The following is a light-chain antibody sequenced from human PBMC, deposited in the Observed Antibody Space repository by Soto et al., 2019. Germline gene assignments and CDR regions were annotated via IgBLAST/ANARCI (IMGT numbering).Light chain of an antibody. Sequence: DIQMTQSPSTLSASVGDRVTITCRASQSISSWLAWYQQKPGKATKLLIYDATSLESGVPSRFSGIGSGTEFTLTISSLQPDDFATYYCHQYNSYSGTFGQGTKVEIK. CDR3: HQYNSYSGT. CDR1: QSISSW. CDR2: DAT. V-gene: IGKV1-5*01. J-gene: IGKJ1*01.